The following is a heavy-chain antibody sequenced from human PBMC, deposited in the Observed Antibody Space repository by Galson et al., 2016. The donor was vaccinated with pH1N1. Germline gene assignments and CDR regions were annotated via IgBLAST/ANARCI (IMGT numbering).Heavy chain of an antibody. D-gene: IGHD6-19*01. V-gene: IGHV3-7*03. J-gene: IGHJ3*02. CDR2: INQDGSQK. CDR1: GFTFNNYW. Sequence: SLRLSCAASGFTFNNYWVIWVRQAPGKGLEWVANINQDGSQKYYVDSVKGRFTISRDNAKNSLYLQMNSLRAEDTAVYYCAKDQDSEGRYDAFDIWGQGTMVTVSS. CDR3: AKDQDSEGRYDAFDI.